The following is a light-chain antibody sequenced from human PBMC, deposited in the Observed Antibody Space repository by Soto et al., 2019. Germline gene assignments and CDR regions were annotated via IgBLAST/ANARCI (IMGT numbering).Light chain of an antibody. J-gene: IGKJ1*01. CDR3: QQYYSYPRT. V-gene: IGKV1-8*01. CDR2: AAS. CDR1: QGISRY. Sequence: AIRMTQSPSSLSPSTGDRVTITCRASQGISRYLAWYQQKPGKAPKLLIYAASTLQSGVPSRFSGSGSGTDFTLTISCLQSEDFATYYCQQYYSYPRTFGQGTKVDLK.